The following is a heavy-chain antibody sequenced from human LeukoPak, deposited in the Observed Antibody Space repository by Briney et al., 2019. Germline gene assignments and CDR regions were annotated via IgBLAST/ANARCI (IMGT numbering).Heavy chain of an antibody. V-gene: IGHV3-30-3*01. D-gene: IGHD2-21*01. CDR1: GFTFSSYA. CDR2: ISYDGSNK. J-gene: IGHJ4*02. CDR3: ARVPELPDY. Sequence: GGSLRLSCAASGFTFSSYAMHWVRQAPGKGLEWVAVISYDGSNKYYADSVKGRFTISRDNSKNTLYLQMNSLRAEDTAVYYCARVPELPDYWGQGTLVTVSS.